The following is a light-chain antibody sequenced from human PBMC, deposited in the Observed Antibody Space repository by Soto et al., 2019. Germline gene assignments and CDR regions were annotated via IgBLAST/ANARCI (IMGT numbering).Light chain of an antibody. CDR1: QSVSSTY. V-gene: IGKV3-20*01. CDR2: GAS. Sequence: EIVLTQSPGTLSLSPGERATLSCRASQSVSSTYLAWYQQKPGQAPRVLIYGASSRATGIPDRFSGSGSGTDFTLTISRLEPEDFAVYYCQQCDTSPWASGQGTKVEIK. CDR3: QQCDTSPWA. J-gene: IGKJ1*01.